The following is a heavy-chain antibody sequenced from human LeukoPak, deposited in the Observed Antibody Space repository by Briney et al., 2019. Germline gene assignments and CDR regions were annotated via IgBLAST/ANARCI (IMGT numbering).Heavy chain of an antibody. CDR2: IKQDGSEK. CDR1: GFTFSSYW. J-gene: IGHJ5*02. Sequence: GGSLRLSCAASGFTFSSYWMSWVRQAPGKGLEWVANIKQDGSEKYYVDSVRGRFTISRDNAKNSLYLQMNSLRAEDTAVYYCARGELWLFTNWFDPWGQGTLVTVSS. D-gene: IGHD5-18*01. CDR3: ARGELWLFTNWFDP. V-gene: IGHV3-7*01.